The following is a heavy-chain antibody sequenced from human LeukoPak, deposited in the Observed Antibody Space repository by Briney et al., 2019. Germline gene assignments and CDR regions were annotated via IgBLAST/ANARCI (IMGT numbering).Heavy chain of an antibody. CDR3: ARSPGLGYSGGSCHFDY. CDR2: IYHTGTT. D-gene: IGHD2-15*01. CDR1: GGSLGTYF. V-gene: IGHV4-59*08. J-gene: IGHJ4*02. Sequence: SETLSLTCSVSGGSLGTYFWSWIRQPPGKGLEYLGYIYHTGTTSYNPSLKSRVTISVDTSKNQFSLRLSSVTAADTALYYCARSPGLGYSGGSCHFDYWGQGILVTVSS.